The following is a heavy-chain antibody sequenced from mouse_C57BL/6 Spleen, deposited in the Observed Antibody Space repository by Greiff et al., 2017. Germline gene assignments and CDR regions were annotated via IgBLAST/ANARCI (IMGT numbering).Heavy chain of an antibody. CDR3: AREGDYDADYFDY. V-gene: IGHV1-55*01. D-gene: IGHD2-4*01. Sequence: QVQLKQPGAELVKPGASVKMSCKASGYTFTSYWITWVKQRPGQGLEWIGDIYPGSGSTNYNEKFKSKATLTVDTSSSTAYMQLSSLTSEDSAVYYCAREGDYDADYFDYWGQGTTLTVSS. CDR2: IYPGSGST. CDR1: GYTFTSYW. J-gene: IGHJ2*01.